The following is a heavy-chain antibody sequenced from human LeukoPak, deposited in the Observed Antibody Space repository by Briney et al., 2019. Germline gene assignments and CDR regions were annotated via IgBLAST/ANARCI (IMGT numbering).Heavy chain of an antibody. D-gene: IGHD1-26*01. V-gene: IGHV4-39*01. CDR1: GGSISSSSYY. CDR2: IYYSGSP. J-gene: IGHJ4*02. CDR3: ARARSGKWGFDY. Sequence: SETLSLTCTVSGGSISSSSYYWGWIRQPPGKGLEWIGSIYYSGSPYYNPSLKSRVTISVDTSKNQFSLKLSSVTAADTAVYYCARARSGKWGFDYWGQGTLVTVSS.